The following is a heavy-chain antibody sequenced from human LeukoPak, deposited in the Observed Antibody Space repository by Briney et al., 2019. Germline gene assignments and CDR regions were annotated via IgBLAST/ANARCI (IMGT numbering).Heavy chain of an antibody. J-gene: IGHJ3*02. V-gene: IGHV3-48*01. Sequence: GGSLRLSCAASGFTFRSYSMNWVRQAPGKGLEWVSYISSSSSTIYYADSVKGRFTISRDNAKNSLYLQMNSLRAEDTAVYYCARDLGALVGATGDAFDIWGQGTMVTVSS. CDR1: GFTFRSYS. CDR2: ISSSSSTI. CDR3: ARDLGALVGATGDAFDI. D-gene: IGHD1-26*01.